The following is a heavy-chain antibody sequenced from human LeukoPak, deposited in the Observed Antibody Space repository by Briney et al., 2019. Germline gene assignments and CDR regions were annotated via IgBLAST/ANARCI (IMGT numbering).Heavy chain of an antibody. V-gene: IGHV1-24*01. D-gene: IGHD3-22*01. Sequence: ASVKVSCKVSGYTLTELSMHWVRQAPGKGLEWMGGFDPEDGETIYAQKFQGRVTMTEDTSTDTAYMELSSLRSEDTAAYYCATGYYYDSSGYLDYWGQGTLVTVSS. CDR2: FDPEDGET. CDR3: ATGYYYDSSGYLDY. CDR1: GYTLTELS. J-gene: IGHJ4*02.